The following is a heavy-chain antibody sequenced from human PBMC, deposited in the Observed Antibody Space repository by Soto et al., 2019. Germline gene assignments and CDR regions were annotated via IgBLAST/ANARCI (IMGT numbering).Heavy chain of an antibody. V-gene: IGHV3-33*06. CDR2: IWYDGSNK. CDR1: GFTFSSYG. Sequence: QVQLVESGGGVVQPGRSLRLSCAASGFTFSSYGMHWVRQAPGKGLEWVAVIWYDGSNKYYADSVKVRFTISRDNSKNTLYVQMKRLRAEDTAVYYCAKGRWELLSSLDYWLQATLVTVSS. D-gene: IGHD1-26*01. CDR3: AKGRWELLSSLDY. J-gene: IGHJ4*02.